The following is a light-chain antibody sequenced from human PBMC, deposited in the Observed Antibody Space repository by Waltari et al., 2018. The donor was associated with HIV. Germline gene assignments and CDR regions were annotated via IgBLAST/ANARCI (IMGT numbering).Light chain of an antibody. CDR2: EVT. Sequence: QSALTQPASVSGSFGQSITISCTGTSSDVGTYNYVSWYQQHPGNAPKLIIYEVTHRPSGVSNRFSGSKSGNTASLTIAGLQAEDEADYSCSSYTSNNILVFGGGTKLTVL. CDR3: SSYTSNNILV. CDR1: SSDVGTYNY. V-gene: IGLV2-14*01. J-gene: IGLJ3*02.